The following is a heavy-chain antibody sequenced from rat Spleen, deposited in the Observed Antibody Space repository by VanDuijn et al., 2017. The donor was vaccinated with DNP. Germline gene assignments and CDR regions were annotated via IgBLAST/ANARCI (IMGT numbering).Heavy chain of an antibody. D-gene: IGHD1-6*01. CDR1: GFSLTSYN. CDR3: SRVLYNGYQRHYWSFDF. J-gene: IGHJ1*01. V-gene: IGHV2-30*01. CDR2: IWTGGTT. Sequence: QVQLKESGPGLVQPSQTLSLTCTVSGFSLTSYNVHWVRQPTGKGLEWMGIIWTGGTTDYNPALKSRLSISRDTSKSQVFLRMNSLQTEDTAIYFCSRVLYNGYQRHYWSFDFWGPGTMVTVSS.